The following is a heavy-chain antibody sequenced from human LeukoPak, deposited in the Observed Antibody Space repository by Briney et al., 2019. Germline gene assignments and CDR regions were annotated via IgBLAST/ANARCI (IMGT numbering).Heavy chain of an antibody. CDR2: ITSSSSIM. J-gene: IGHJ4*02. CDR1: GFTFSAYS. Sequence: GGSLGLSCAASGFTFSAYSMNWVRQAPGKGLEWVSYITSSSSIMYYADSVKGRFTISRDNAKSSLCLQMNSLRDEDTAVYYCARGLDSWGQGTLVTVSS. CDR3: ARGLDS. V-gene: IGHV3-48*02.